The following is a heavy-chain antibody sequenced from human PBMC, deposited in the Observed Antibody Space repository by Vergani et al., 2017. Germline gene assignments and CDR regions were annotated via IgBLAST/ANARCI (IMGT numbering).Heavy chain of an antibody. D-gene: IGHD3-9*01. CDR3: ARGFYDILTGYTDSNYGMDV. J-gene: IGHJ6*02. V-gene: IGHV3-7*03. CDR2: IKQDGSEK. CDR1: GFTFSSYW. Sequence: EVQLVESGGGLVQPGGSLRLSCAASGFTFSSYWMSWVRQAPGKGLEWVANIKQDGSEKYYVDSVKGRFTISRDNAKNSLYLQMNSLRAEDTAVYYCARGFYDILTGYTDSNYGMDVWGQGTTVTVSS.